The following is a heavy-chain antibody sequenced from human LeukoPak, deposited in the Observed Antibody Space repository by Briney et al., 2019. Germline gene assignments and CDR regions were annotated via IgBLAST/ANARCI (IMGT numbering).Heavy chain of an antibody. D-gene: IGHD1-26*01. V-gene: IGHV1-69*13. CDR2: IIPIFGTA. CDR1: GGTFSSYG. Sequence: GASVKVSCKASGGTFSSYGISWVRQAPGQGLEWMGGIIPIFGTANYAQKFQGRVTITADESTSTAYMELSSLRSEDTAVYYCARGLIVGATYGNWFDPWGQGTLVTVSS. J-gene: IGHJ5*02. CDR3: ARGLIVGATYGNWFDP.